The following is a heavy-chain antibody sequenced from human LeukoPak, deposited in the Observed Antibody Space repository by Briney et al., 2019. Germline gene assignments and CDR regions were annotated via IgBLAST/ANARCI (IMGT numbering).Heavy chain of an antibody. CDR3: ARDLGFSSSWHPDAFDI. D-gene: IGHD6-13*01. Sequence: GGSLRLSCAASGFTFSTYSMNWVRQAPGKGLEWVSYISGSSDTIYYADSVKGRFTISRHNGKDSLYLQMNSLRAEDTAVYYCARDLGFSSSWHPDAFDIWGQGTMVTVSS. V-gene: IGHV3-48*01. J-gene: IGHJ3*02. CDR1: GFTFSTYS. CDR2: ISGSSDTI.